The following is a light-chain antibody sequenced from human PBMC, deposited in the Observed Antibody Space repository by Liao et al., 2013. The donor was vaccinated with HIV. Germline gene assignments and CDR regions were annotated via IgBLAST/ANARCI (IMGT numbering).Light chain of an antibody. J-gene: IGLJ1*01. Sequence: SYLLTQPSSVSVAPGTTATITCGGDNIGGRSVHWYQHKAGQAPHLVISYDNDRPSGIPARFSGSNSGNTATLTINRVEAGDEADYYCQLWDRSSAHPCVFGPGTKVTVL. CDR2: YDN. CDR1: NIGGRS. V-gene: IGLV3-21*04. CDR3: QLWDRSSAHPCV.